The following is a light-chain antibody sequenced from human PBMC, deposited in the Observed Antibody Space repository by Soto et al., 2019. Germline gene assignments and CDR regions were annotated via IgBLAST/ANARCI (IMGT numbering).Light chain of an antibody. CDR2: GAS. Sequence: DIQLTQSPSFLSASLGDRVTITCRASQGISSYLAWFQQKPGRAPNLLIYGASTLQSGVPSRFSGSGSGTDFTLTISNPQPEDFATYYCQQLNAYPLTFGQGTRLEIK. CDR3: QQLNAYPLT. J-gene: IGKJ5*01. CDR1: QGISSY. V-gene: IGKV1-9*01.